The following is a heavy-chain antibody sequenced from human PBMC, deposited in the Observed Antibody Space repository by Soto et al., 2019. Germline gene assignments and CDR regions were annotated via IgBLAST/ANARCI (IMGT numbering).Heavy chain of an antibody. D-gene: IGHD2-15*01. J-gene: IGHJ4*02. V-gene: IGHV4-59*01. CDR2: IYYSGST. CDR3: ARGYCTGGTCYRFNFDN. Sequence: SETLSLTCSVSGGSISSYYWSWIRQPPGKGLEWIGYIYYSGSTNYNPSLKSRVTISVDTSKNQFSLKLSSVTAADTAVYYCARGYCTGGTCYRFNFDNWGQGTLVTVSS. CDR1: GGSISSYY.